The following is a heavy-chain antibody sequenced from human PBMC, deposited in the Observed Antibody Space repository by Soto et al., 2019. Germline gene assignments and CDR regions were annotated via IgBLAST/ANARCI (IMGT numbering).Heavy chain of an antibody. J-gene: IGHJ5*01. CDR1: GGCISSYY. Sequence: PSETLSLTCTVSGGCISSYYWSWIRQPPGKGLEWIGYIYYSGSTNYNPSLKGRVTISVDTSKNQFSLKLSSVTAADTAVYYCARFKGGLWWQLGPRHWFDFWGQGTLVTVST. CDR3: ARFKGGLWWQLGPRHWFDF. CDR2: IYYSGST. D-gene: IGHD2-15*01. V-gene: IGHV4-59*01.